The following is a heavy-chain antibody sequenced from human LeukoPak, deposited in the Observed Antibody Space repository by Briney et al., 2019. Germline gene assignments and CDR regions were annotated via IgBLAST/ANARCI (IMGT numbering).Heavy chain of an antibody. CDR3: AKNRVGAILYFDS. J-gene: IGHJ4*02. CDR2: LSGSGGRT. CDR1: GFTFSSYG. V-gene: IGHV3-23*01. Sequence: GGTLRLSCAASGFTFSSYGMSWVRQAPGKGLEWVSALSGSGGRTYYADSVKGRFTISRDNSKNTLYLQMNSLRAEDTAVYYCAKNRVGAILYFDSWGQGTLVTVSS. D-gene: IGHD1-26*01.